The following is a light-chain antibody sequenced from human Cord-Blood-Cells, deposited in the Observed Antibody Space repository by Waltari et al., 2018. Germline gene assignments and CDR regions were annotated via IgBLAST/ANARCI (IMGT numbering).Light chain of an antibody. CDR3: AAWDDSLSGPVV. V-gene: IGLV1-47*01. CDR1: SSNIGSNY. Sequence: QSVLTQPPSASGTPGQRVTISCSGSSSNIGSNYVYWYQQLPGTAPKLLIYRNKPRPSGVPDRFSGSKSGTSASLAISGLRSEDEADYYCAAWDDSLSGPVVFGGGTKLTVL. CDR2: RNK. J-gene: IGLJ2*01.